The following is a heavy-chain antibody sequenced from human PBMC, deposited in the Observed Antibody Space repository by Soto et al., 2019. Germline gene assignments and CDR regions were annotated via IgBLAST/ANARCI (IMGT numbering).Heavy chain of an antibody. CDR1: FTAYY. D-gene: IGHD5-18*01. J-gene: IGHJ4*02. V-gene: IGHV1-2*04. Sequence: QVQLVQSGAEVKKPGASVKVSCTFTAYYMHWVRQAPGQGLEWMGWINPNSGGTNYAQKFQGWVTXXRXASISTAYMELSRLRSDDTAVYYCARGGGLRYSYGYRYYFDYWGQGTLVTVSS. CDR2: INPNSGGT. CDR3: ARGGGLRYSYGYRYYFDY.